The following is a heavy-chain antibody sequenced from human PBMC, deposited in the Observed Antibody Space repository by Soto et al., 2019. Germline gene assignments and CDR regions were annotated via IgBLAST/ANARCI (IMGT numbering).Heavy chain of an antibody. D-gene: IGHD3-9*01. CDR1: GFTFSDYY. Sequence: GGSLRLSCAASGFTFSDYYMSWIRQAPGKGLEWVSSISKSGSTIHYADSVKGRFTVSRDNAKKSVYLQMNSLRVEDMAVYYCARGSYYDILTGYFFDAFDIWGQGTMVTVSS. CDR3: ARGSYYDILTGYFFDAFDI. V-gene: IGHV3-11*01. CDR2: ISKSGSTI. J-gene: IGHJ3*02.